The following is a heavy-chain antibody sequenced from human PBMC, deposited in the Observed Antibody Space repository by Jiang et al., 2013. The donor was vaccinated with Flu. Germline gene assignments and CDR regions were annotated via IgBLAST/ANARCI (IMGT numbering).Heavy chain of an antibody. CDR2: ISGGGEST. Sequence: FTFRSYAMSWVRQAPGMGLEWVSAISGGGESTYYADSVKGRFAISRDNSKNTLYLQMNSLRAEDTAVYYCAKLGDYFDSSGFFDYWGQGTLVTVSS. CDR3: AKLGDYFDSSGFFDY. J-gene: IGHJ4*02. CDR1: FTFRSYA. D-gene: IGHD3-22*01. V-gene: IGHV3-23*01.